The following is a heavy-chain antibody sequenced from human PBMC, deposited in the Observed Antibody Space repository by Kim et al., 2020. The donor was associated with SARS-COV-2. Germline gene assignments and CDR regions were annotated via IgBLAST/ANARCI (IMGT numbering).Heavy chain of an antibody. D-gene: IGHD1-26*01. CDR3: AKSLGPGAVPDAFDI. J-gene: IGHJ3*02. Sequence: DSGKGRLTISRDNSKNTLYLQMNSLRAEDTAVYYCAKSLGPGAVPDAFDIWGQGTMVTVSS. V-gene: IGHV3-23*01.